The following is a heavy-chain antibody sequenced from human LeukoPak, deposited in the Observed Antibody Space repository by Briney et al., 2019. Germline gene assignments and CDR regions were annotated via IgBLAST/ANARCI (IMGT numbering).Heavy chain of an antibody. D-gene: IGHD4-23*01. V-gene: IGHV3-30-3*01. Sequence: QAGGSLRLSCAASGFTFSSYAMHWVRQAPGKGLEWVAVISYDGSNKYYADSVKGRFTISRDNSKNTLYLQMNSLRAEDTAVYYCARDAYDYGGNFFDYWGQGTLVTVSS. CDR1: GFTFSSYA. CDR3: ARDAYDYGGNFFDY. CDR2: ISYDGSNK. J-gene: IGHJ4*02.